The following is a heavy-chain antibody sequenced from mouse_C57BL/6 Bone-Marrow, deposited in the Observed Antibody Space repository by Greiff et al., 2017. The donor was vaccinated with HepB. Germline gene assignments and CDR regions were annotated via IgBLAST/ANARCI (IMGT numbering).Heavy chain of an antibody. Sequence: VKLQQSGAELARPGASVKLSCKASGYTFTSYGISWVKQRTGQGLEWIGEIYPRSGNTYYNEKFKGKATLTADKSSSTAYMVLRSLTSEDSAVYFCAREETTVVASYWYFDVWGTGTTVTVSS. CDR1: GYTFTSYG. J-gene: IGHJ1*03. V-gene: IGHV1-81*01. D-gene: IGHD1-1*01. CDR3: AREETTVVASYWYFDV. CDR2: IYPRSGNT.